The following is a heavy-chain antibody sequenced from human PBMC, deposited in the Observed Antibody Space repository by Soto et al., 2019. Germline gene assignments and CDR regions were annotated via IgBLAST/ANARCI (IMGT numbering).Heavy chain of an antibody. D-gene: IGHD3-10*01. CDR3: AKDPSYGSGSYYYYYYGMDV. J-gene: IGHJ6*02. V-gene: IGHV3-23*01. Sequence: EVQVLESGGGLVQPGGSLRLSCAASGFTFSSYAMSWVRQAPGKGLEWVSAISGSGGSTYHVDSVRGRFTISRDNSKNTLYLQMNSLRAEDTAVYYCAKDPSYGSGSYYYYYYGMDVWGQGTTVTVSS. CDR1: GFTFSSYA. CDR2: ISGSGGST.